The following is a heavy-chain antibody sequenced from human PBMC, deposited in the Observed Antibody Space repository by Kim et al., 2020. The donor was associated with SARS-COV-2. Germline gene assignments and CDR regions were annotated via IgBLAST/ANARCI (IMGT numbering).Heavy chain of an antibody. CDR1: GFTFSSYS. CDR2: ISSSSSYI. D-gene: IGHD6-19*01. V-gene: IGHV3-21*01. CDR3: ARTPWLGVFDY. Sequence: GGSLRLSCAASGFTFSSYSMNWVRQAPGKGLEWVSSISSSSSYIYYADSVKGRFTISRDNAKNSLYLQMNSLRAEDTSVYYCARTPWLGVFDYWGQGTLVTVSS. J-gene: IGHJ4*02.